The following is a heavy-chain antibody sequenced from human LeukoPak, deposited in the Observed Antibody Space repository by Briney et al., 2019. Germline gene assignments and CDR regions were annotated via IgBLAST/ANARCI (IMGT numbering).Heavy chain of an antibody. CDR3: AKNPGAVLEGLFDY. CDR1: GITLSNYG. CDR2: ISDSGGRT. V-gene: IGHV3-23*01. J-gene: IGHJ4*02. D-gene: IGHD3-16*01. Sequence: GGSLRLSCAVSGITLSNYGMSWVRQAPGKGLEWVVGISDSGGRTNYADSVKGRFTISRDNSRNTLYLQMNSLRAEDTAVYYCAKNPGAVLEGLFDYWGQGTLVTVSS.